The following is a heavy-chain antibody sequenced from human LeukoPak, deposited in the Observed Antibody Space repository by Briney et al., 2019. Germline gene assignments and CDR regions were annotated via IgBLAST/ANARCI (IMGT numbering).Heavy chain of an antibody. D-gene: IGHD4-17*01. Sequence: PGVSLRLSCAASGFTFSSYAMSWVRQAPGKGLEWVSAISGSGGSTYYADSVKGRFTISRDNSKNTLYLQMNSLRAEDTAVYYCAKDKSTLTYYGDYVDYWGQGTLVTVSS. J-gene: IGHJ4*02. CDR1: GFTFSSYA. CDR2: ISGSGGST. V-gene: IGHV3-23*01. CDR3: AKDKSTLTYYGDYVDY.